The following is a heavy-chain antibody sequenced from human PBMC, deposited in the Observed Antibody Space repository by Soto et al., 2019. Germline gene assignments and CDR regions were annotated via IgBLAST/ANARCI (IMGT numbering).Heavy chain of an antibody. CDR1: GYTFTSYD. D-gene: IGHD3-22*01. J-gene: IGHJ4*02. V-gene: IGHV1-24*01. CDR2: FDPEDGET. Sequence: ASAKVSCKASGYTFTSYDINWVRQAPGKGLEWMGGFDPEDGETIYAQKFQGRVTMTEDTSTDTAYMELSSLRSEDTAVYYCATDRYYDSSGYINWGQGTLVTVSS. CDR3: ATDRYYDSSGYIN.